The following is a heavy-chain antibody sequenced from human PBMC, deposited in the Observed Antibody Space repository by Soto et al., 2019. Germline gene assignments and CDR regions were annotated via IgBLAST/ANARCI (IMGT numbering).Heavy chain of an antibody. CDR3: ARGPGGGTTDYYYGMDV. CDR2: IYYSGST. CDR1: GGSISSGDYY. J-gene: IGHJ6*02. D-gene: IGHD1-7*01. Sequence: SETLSLTCTVSGGSISSGDYYWSWIRQPPGKGLEWIGYIYYSGSTYYNPSLKSRVTISVDTSKNQFSLKLSSVTAADTAVYYCARGPGGGTTDYYYGMDVWGQGTTVTVSS. V-gene: IGHV4-30-4*01.